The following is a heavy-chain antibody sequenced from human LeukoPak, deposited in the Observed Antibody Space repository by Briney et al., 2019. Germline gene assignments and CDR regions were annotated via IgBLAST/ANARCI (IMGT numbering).Heavy chain of an antibody. J-gene: IGHJ4*02. CDR1: GFTFDDYT. V-gene: IGHV3-66*01. CDR3: AIYGSRAPNFDY. Sequence: GGSLRLSCAASGFTFDDYTMHWVRQAPGKGLEWVSVIYSGGSTYYADSVKGRFTISRDNSKNTLYLQMNSLRAEDTAVYYCAIYGSRAPNFDYWGQGTLVTVSS. CDR2: IYSGGST. D-gene: IGHD3-10*01.